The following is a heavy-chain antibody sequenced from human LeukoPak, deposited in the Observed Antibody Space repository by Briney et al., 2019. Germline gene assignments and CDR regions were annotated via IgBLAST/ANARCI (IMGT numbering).Heavy chain of an antibody. CDR3: ARFYGDYVDYWYFDL. D-gene: IGHD4-17*01. Sequence: SQTLSLTCTVSGGSLSSGGYSWTWIRQPPGKGLEWIGYIHHSGSTYYNPSLKSRVTISVDRSKNQFSLKLSSVTAADTAVYYCARFYGDYVDYWYFDLWGRGTLVTVSS. CDR1: GGSLSSGGYS. V-gene: IGHV4-30-2*01. CDR2: IHHSGST. J-gene: IGHJ2*01.